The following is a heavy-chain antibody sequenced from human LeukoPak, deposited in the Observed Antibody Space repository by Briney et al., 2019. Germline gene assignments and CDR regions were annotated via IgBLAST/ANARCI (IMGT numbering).Heavy chain of an antibody. J-gene: IGHJ4*02. D-gene: IGHD3-22*01. Sequence: PSETLSLTCTVSGGSISSGGYYWSWIRQPPGKGLEWIGYIYHSGSTYYNPSLKSRVTISVDRSKNQFSLKLSSVTAADTAVYYCARVRSGYYYEEPFDYWGQGTLVTVSS. V-gene: IGHV4-30-2*01. CDR2: IYHSGST. CDR1: GGSISSGGYY. CDR3: ARVRSGYYYEEPFDY.